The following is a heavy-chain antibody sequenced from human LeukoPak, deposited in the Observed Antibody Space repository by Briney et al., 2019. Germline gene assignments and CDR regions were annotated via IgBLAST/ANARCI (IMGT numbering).Heavy chain of an antibody. CDR1: GFTFDDYA. Sequence: GGSLRLSCAASGFTFDDYAMHWVRQAPGKGLEWVSGISWNSGSIGYADSVKGRFTISRDNAKNSLYLQMNSLRAEDTALYYCAKDRDPYYYGSGSYYNGLPDYWGQGTLVTVSS. CDR2: ISWNSGSI. CDR3: AKDRDPYYYGSGSYYNGLPDY. D-gene: IGHD3-10*01. J-gene: IGHJ4*02. V-gene: IGHV3-9*01.